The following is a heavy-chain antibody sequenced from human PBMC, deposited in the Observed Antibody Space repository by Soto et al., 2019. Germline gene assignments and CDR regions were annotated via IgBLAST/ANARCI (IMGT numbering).Heavy chain of an antibody. CDR1: GFSFSXYS. V-gene: IGHV3-21*01. CDR3: ARTTLEYSSRQDWFDP. Sequence: SLXLSCKASGFSFSXYSMNWVRQAPGRGLELVSSISSSSSYIYYADSVKGRFTISRDNAKNSLYLQMNSLRAEDTAVYYCARTTLEYSSRQDWFDPWGQGTLVTVSS. CDR2: ISSSSSYI. J-gene: IGHJ5*02. D-gene: IGHD6-6*01.